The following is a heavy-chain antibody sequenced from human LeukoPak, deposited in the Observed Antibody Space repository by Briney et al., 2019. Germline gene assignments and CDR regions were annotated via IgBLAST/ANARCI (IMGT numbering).Heavy chain of an antibody. CDR1: GDSLSSGGHY. J-gene: IGHJ4*02. V-gene: IGHV4-31*03. CDR3: ARSPGIWNEYGRLEY. Sequence: SETLSLTCTVSGDSLSSGGHYWNWLRPRPGKGLEWIGYIFHTGSTYYNPSLKSRVTISVDTSKNQFSLKLSSVTAADTAVYYCARSPGIWNEYGRLEYWGQGALVTVSS. CDR2: IFHTGST. D-gene: IGHD1-1*01.